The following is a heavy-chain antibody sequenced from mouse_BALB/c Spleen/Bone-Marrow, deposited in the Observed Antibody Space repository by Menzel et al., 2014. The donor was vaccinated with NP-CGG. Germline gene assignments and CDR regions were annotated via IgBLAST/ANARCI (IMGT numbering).Heavy chain of an antibody. V-gene: IGHV14-3*02. CDR2: IDPANGNT. CDR1: GFNIXDTY. J-gene: IGHJ2*01. Sequence: EVQLVESGAELVKPGASVKLSCTASGFNIXDTYMHWVKQRPEQGLEWIGRIDPANGNTKYDPKFQGKATITADTSSNTAYLQLSSLTSEDTAVYYCARGGNYFYYWGQGTTLTVSS. CDR3: ARGGNYFYY.